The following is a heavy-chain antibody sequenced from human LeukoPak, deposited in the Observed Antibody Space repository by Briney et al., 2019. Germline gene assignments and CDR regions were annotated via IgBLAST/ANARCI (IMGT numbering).Heavy chain of an antibody. D-gene: IGHD5-24*01. CDR2: FLSSSSYI. CDR3: ARVGGLQFGYYFDY. Sequence: GGSLRLSCAASGFTFSNYNMNWVRQAPGKGLEWVSSFLSSSSYIYYADSVKGRFTISRDNAKNSLYLQMNSLRAEDTAVYYCARVGGLQFGYYFDYWGQGTLVTVSS. V-gene: IGHV3-21*01. CDR1: GFTFSNYN. J-gene: IGHJ4*02.